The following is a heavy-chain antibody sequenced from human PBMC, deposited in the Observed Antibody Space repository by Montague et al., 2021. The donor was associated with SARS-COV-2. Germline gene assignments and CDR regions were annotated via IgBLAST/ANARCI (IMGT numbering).Heavy chain of an antibody. CDR3: ASSGITLTGLDAFDI. V-gene: IGHV6-1*01. CDR1: GDSVFSKSVA. CDR2: TYYRSKWFS. J-gene: IGHJ3*02. D-gene: IGHD3-9*01. Sequence: CAISGDSVFSKSVAWNWIRQSPSRGVEWLGRTYYRSKWFSDYAEXFKXRLVITPDTSKNQVSLQLNSVIPEDTAVYFCASSGITLTGLDAFDIWGQGTMVTVSS.